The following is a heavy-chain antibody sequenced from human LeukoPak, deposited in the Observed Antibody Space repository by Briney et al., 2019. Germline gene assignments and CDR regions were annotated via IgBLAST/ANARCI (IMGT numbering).Heavy chain of an antibody. D-gene: IGHD6-19*01. V-gene: IGHV4-34*01. CDR3: ARTYSSGWYGGYFDY. CDR1: GGSFSGYY. CDR2: INHSGST. Sequence: SETLSLTCAVYGGSFSGYYWRWIRQPPGKGLEWIGEINHSGSTNYNPSLKSRVTISVDTSKNQFSLKLSSVTAADTAVYYCARTYSSGWYGGYFDYWGQGTLVTVSS. J-gene: IGHJ4*02.